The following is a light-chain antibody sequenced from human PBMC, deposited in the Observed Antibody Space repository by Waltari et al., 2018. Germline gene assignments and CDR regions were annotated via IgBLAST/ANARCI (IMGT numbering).Light chain of an antibody. CDR2: DNN. J-gene: IGLJ3*02. CDR3: GTWDNSLSVWV. CDR1: SSIIVNNY. V-gene: IGLV1-51*01. Sequence: QSVLTQPPAVSAAPGQKVAISCSGGSSIIVNNYISWYQQFPPTAPKLLIYDNNQRPSWIPDRFSGSKSGTSATLAITGLQTGDEATYYCGTWDNSLSVWVFGGGTKLTVL.